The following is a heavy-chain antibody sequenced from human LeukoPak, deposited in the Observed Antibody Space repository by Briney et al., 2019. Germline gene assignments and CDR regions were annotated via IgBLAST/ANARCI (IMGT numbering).Heavy chain of an antibody. V-gene: IGHV3-7*01. CDR2: IKQDGSEK. J-gene: IGHJ4*02. Sequence: PGGSLRLSCTASGFTFSRYEMNWVRQAPGKGLEWVANIKQDGSEKDYVDSVKGRFTISRDNAKNSLYLQMNSLRAEDTAVYYCARVYSSSSGRALDYWGQGTLVTVSS. CDR1: GFTFSRYE. CDR3: ARVYSSSSGRALDY. D-gene: IGHD6-6*01.